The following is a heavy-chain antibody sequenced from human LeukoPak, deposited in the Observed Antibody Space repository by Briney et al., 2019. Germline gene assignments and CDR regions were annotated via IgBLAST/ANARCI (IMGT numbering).Heavy chain of an antibody. CDR3: AKARGEQNGGSNY. D-gene: IGHD2-15*01. CDR1: GFTFSSYS. V-gene: IGHV3-23*01. CDR2: ISGSGGST. Sequence: GGSLRLSCAASGFTFSSYSMNWVRQAPGKGLEWVSAISGSGGSTYYADSVKGRFTISRDNSKNTLYLQMNSLRAEDTAVYYCAKARGEQNGGSNYWGQGTQVIVSS. J-gene: IGHJ4*02.